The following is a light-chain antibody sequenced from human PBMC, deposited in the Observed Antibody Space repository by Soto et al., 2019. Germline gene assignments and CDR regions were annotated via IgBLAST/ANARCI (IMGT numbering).Light chain of an antibody. CDR1: QSISSY. J-gene: IGKJ2*01. Sequence: DIQMTQSPSTLSASVGDRVTITCRASQSISSYLAWYQQKPGKAPKLLIYKASSLESGVPSRFRGSGSGTEFTLTISRLQPDDFATYYCQQYISYLYTFGQGTKLEMK. CDR2: KAS. CDR3: QQYISYLYT. V-gene: IGKV1-5*03.